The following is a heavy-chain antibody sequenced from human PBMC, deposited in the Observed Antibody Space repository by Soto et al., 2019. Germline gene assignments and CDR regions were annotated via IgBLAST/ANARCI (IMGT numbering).Heavy chain of an antibody. Sequence: PGASLRLSFEASGFTFSVYAISWVRQAPGKGLEWVAAICYNGGTKYYADSVKGRFTISRDNSENTLYLQMNSLRAEDTAVYYCAKPVNDIVVLPSPIDQWGQGTLVTVSS. CDR2: ICYNGGTK. CDR3: AKPVNDIVVLPSPIDQ. CDR1: GFTFSVYA. J-gene: IGHJ4*02. D-gene: IGHD2-2*01. V-gene: IGHV3-23*01.